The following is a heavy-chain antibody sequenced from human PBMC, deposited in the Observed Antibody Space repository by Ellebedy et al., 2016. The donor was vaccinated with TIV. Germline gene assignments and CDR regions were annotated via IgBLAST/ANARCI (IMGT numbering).Heavy chain of an antibody. CDR3: ARFANSYGLDV. CDR2: VYYSGDT. Sequence: MPSETLSLTCTVSGGSIRSYYWSWIRQPPGKGLEWIGYVYYSGDTNYKPSLKSRVSMSVDTSKNQFSLKLRSVTAADTAVYYCARFANSYGLDVWGQGTTVTVYS. CDR1: GGSIRSYY. J-gene: IGHJ6*02. V-gene: IGHV4-59*01.